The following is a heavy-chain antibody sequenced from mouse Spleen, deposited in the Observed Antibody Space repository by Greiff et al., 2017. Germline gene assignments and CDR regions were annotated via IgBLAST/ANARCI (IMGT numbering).Heavy chain of an antibody. CDR3: ARLHYPSLYFDY. D-gene: IGHD1-1*02. Sequence: QVQLQQPGAELVKPGASVKLSCKASGYTFTSYWMQWVKQRPGQGLEWIGEIDPSDSYTNYNQKFKGKATLTVDTSSSTAYMQLSSLTSEDSAVYYCARLHYPSLYFDYWGQGTTLTVSS. CDR2: IDPSDSYT. CDR1: GYTFTSYW. V-gene: IGHV1-50*01. J-gene: IGHJ2*01.